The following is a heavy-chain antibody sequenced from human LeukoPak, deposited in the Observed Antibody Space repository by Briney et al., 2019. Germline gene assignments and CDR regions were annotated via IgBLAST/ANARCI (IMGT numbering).Heavy chain of an antibody. CDR3: ARALAVAGPFDS. J-gene: IGHJ4*02. CDR1: GFTFSSYA. CDR2: ISYDGSNK. Sequence: GGSLRLSCTASGFTFSSYAMHWVRQAPGKGLEGVAVISYDGSNKYYADSVKARFTISRDNSKNTLSLQTNSLRAEDTAVYYCARALAVAGPFDSWGQGTLVTVSS. V-gene: IGHV3-30-3*01. D-gene: IGHD6-19*01.